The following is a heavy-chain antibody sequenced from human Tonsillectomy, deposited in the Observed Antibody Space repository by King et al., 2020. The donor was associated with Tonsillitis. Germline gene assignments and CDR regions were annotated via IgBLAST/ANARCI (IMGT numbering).Heavy chain of an antibody. CDR2: ISASGGST. D-gene: IGHD3-3*01. J-gene: IGHJ3*02. CDR3: STTSFGVVIIPSGAFDI. CDR1: GFTFSSYA. Sequence: EVQLVESGGGLVQPGGSLRLSCAASGFTFSSYAMSWVRQAPGKGLEWVSGISASGGSTYYADSVKGRFTISRDNSKNTLYLQMNSLRAEDTALYYCSTTSFGVVIIPSGAFDIWGQGTMVTVSS. V-gene: IGHV3-23*04.